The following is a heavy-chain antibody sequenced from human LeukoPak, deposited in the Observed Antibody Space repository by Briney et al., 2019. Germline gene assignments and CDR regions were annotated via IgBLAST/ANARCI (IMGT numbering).Heavy chain of an antibody. V-gene: IGHV3-53*01. CDR1: GFTVSSNY. CDR2: IYSGGNT. D-gene: IGHD1-7*01. J-gene: IGHJ4*02. Sequence: GVSLRLSCAASGFTVSSNYMSWVRQAPGKGLEWVSVIYSGGNTYYADSVKGRFTVSRDNSKNTLYLQMNSLRAEDTAVYYCATSEWELHSDYWGQGTLVTVSS. CDR3: ATSEWELHSDY.